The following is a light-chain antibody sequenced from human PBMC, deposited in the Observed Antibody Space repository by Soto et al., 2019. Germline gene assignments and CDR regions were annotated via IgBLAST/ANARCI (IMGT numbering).Light chain of an antibody. CDR1: QGVSTW. J-gene: IGKJ5*01. V-gene: IGKV1-12*01. Sequence: DIQMTQSPSTLSASVGDRVTITCRASQGVSTWLAWYQQKPGKAPNLLIYTASSLQSGVTSRINGSGSGTDFTLTIKGLQPEDFATYYCQQAASFPITFGQGTRLE. CDR2: TAS. CDR3: QQAASFPIT.